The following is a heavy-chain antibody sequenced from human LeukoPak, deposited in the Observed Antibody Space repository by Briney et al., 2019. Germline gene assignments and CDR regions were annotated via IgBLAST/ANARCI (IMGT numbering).Heavy chain of an antibody. Sequence: GGSLRLSCAASGFTFSSYAMHWVRQAPGKGLEWVTVISYDGSSTYYADSVKGRFTISRDNSKNTLYLQMNSLRAEDTAVYYCARGDEDYVWGSYRPVYFDYWGQGTLVTVSS. V-gene: IGHV3-30*14. J-gene: IGHJ4*02. D-gene: IGHD3-16*02. CDR2: ISYDGSST. CDR1: GFTFSSYA. CDR3: ARGDEDYVWGSYRPVYFDY.